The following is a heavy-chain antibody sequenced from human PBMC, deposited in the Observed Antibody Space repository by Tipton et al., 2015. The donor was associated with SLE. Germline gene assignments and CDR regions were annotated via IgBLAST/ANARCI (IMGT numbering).Heavy chain of an antibody. J-gene: IGHJ6*02. V-gene: IGHV3-21*01. Sequence: SLRLSCAASGFTFSSYWMSWVRQAPGKGLEWVSSISSSSSYIYYADSVKGRFTISRDNAKNSLYLQMNSLRAEDTAVYYCARDRIAAAGYYYYGMDVWGQGTTVTVSS. CDR1: GFTFSSYW. D-gene: IGHD6-13*01. CDR2: ISSSSSYI. CDR3: ARDRIAAAGYYYYGMDV.